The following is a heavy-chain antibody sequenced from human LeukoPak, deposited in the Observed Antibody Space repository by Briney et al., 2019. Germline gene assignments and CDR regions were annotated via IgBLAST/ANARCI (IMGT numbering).Heavy chain of an antibody. CDR3: ARRVRSNCLDY. Sequence: SQTLSLTCTVSGGSISSGGYYWSWIRQHPGKGLEWIGYIYYSGSTYYNPSLKSRVTISVDTSKNQFSLKLRSVTAADTAVYYCARRVRSNCLDYWGQGTLVTVSS. V-gene: IGHV4-31*03. J-gene: IGHJ4*02. D-gene: IGHD6-13*01. CDR1: GGSISSGGYY. CDR2: IYYSGST.